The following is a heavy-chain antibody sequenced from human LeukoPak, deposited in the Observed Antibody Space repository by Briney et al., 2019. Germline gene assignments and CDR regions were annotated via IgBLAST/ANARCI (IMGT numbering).Heavy chain of an antibody. J-gene: IGHJ3*02. CDR3: ATSMAQDVDAFHI. D-gene: IGHD2-21*01. V-gene: IGHV3-21*01. CDR2: ISSGSTYI. Sequence: GGSLRLSCAASGFTFSSYGMHWVRQAPGKGLEWVSSISSGSTYIYYADSVKGRFTISRDNAKNSLYLQMNNLRAEDTAMFYCATSMAQDVDAFHIWGQGTMVTVSS. CDR1: GFTFSSYG.